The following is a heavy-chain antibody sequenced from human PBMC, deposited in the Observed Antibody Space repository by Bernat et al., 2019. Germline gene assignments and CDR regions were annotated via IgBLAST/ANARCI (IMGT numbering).Heavy chain of an antibody. CDR2: INPAIGGT. Sequence: QVQLEQSGAEVKKPGASVRVSCKASGYTFTGYYIHWVRQAPGQGLEWMGWINPAIGGTNYAQKFQDWVTMTGDTSISTAYMELNNLRSDDTAVYYCTRAEKGASGTFVYWGQGTLVTVSS. CDR1: GYTFTGYY. D-gene: IGHD1-26*01. V-gene: IGHV1-2*04. CDR3: TRAEKGASGTFVY. J-gene: IGHJ4*02.